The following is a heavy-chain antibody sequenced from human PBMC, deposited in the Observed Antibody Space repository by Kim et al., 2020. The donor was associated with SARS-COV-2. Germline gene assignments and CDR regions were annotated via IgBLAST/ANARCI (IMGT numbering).Heavy chain of an antibody. V-gene: IGHV3-64D*06. J-gene: IGHJ4*02. Sequence: YYADTVKGRLTITRYNAKNPLYLQMSSLRAEDTAVYYCVKDRGGLVRDVDYWGQGTLVTVSS. CDR3: VKDRGGLVRDVDY. D-gene: IGHD6-19*01.